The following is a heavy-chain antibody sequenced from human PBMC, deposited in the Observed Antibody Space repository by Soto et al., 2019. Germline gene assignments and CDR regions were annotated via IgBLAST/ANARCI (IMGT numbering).Heavy chain of an antibody. CDR1: GNTFTRYR. CDR3: ARDDVLCDGGRCYGIPLDV. D-gene: IGHD2-15*01. V-gene: IGHV1-18*01. J-gene: IGHJ6*04. Sequence: APVKGSCKASGNTFTRYRSSWLRKAPGQGLEWMGWMSAYNGNTNYAQKLQGRVTMTTDTSTSTAYMDSLRVEDTAVYYCARDDVLCDGGRCYGIPLDVWGKGTTVTVSS. CDR2: MSAYNGNT.